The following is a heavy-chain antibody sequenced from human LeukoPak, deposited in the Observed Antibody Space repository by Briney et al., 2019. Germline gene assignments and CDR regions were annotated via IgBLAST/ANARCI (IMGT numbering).Heavy chain of an antibody. CDR1: GGSMRSHY. Sequence: SETLSLTCTVSGGSMRSHYWSWIRQPPGKGLEWIGSIYHSGSTYYNPSLKSRVTISVDTSKNQFSLKLSSVTAADTAVYYCARATTPDGRFDYWGQGTLVTVSS. V-gene: IGHV4-38-2*02. J-gene: IGHJ4*02. CDR2: IYHSGST. CDR3: ARATTPDGRFDY. D-gene: IGHD2-15*01.